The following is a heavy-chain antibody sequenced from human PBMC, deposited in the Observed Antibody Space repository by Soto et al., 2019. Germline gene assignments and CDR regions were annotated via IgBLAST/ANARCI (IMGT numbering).Heavy chain of an antibody. V-gene: IGHV4-59*08. CDR1: GGSISSYY. J-gene: IGHJ6*02. D-gene: IGHD2-2*01. Sequence: QVQLQESGPGLVRPSETLSLTCTVSGGSISSYYWSWIRQPPGKGLEWIGYIYYSGSTHYNPSLKSRVTISVDTSKNQFSLKLSSVTAADTAVHYCATHAPYCSSTSHCAYGMDVWGQGTTVTVS. CDR3: ATHAPYCSSTSHCAYGMDV. CDR2: IYYSGST.